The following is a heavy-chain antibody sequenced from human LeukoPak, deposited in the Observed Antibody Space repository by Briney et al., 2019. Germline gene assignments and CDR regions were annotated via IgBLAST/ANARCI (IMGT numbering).Heavy chain of an antibody. J-gene: IGHJ4*02. V-gene: IGHV1-18*01. CDR3: ARGSGHIVVVSALPDF. CDR1: GYPFNNFG. D-gene: IGHD2-21*01. Sequence: ASVKVSCTTPGYPFNNFGVNWVRQAPGQGLEWMGWISGHNGDTRYAQRFQGRVTLTTDTSASTAYMELWSLTSDDTAVYYCARGSGHIVVVSALPDFWGQGTLVTVSS. CDR2: ISGHNGDT.